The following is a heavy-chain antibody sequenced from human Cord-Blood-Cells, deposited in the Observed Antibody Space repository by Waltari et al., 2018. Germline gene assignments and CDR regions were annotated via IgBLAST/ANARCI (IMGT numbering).Heavy chain of an antibody. D-gene: IGHD3-3*01. CDR1: GFTFSSSA. Sequence: EVQLVESGGGLVQPGGSLRISCAASGFTFSSSAMSWVRQAPGTGLEWVSAISGSGGSTYYADSVKGRFTISRDNSKNTLYLQMNSLRAEDTAVYYCAKEAGYDFWSGYSPDAFDIWGQGTMVTVSS. J-gene: IGHJ3*02. CDR2: ISGSGGST. CDR3: AKEAGYDFWSGYSPDAFDI. V-gene: IGHV3-23*04.